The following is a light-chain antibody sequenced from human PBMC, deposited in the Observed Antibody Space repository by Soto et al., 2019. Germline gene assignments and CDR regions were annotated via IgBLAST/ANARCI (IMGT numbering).Light chain of an antibody. CDR3: SSYAGNDNYV. J-gene: IGLJ1*01. V-gene: IGLV2-8*01. CDR1: SSDVGGHSQ. CDR2: EAN. Sequence: QSVRTQPPSGSGAHVHSVSISCTGTSSDVGGHSQVSWYQQHPGTAPKLIIYEANERPSGVPDRFSGSKSGNTASLTVSGLQAEDEADYYCSSYAGNDNYVFGTGTKVNVL.